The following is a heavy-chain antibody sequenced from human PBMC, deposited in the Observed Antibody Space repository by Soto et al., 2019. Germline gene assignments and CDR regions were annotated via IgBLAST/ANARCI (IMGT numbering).Heavy chain of an antibody. CDR3: ARDELGSGYDYYYYYGMDV. CDR1: GYTFTGYY. CDR2: INPNSGGT. Sequence: ASVKVSCKASGYTFTGYYMHWVRQAPGQGLEWMGRINPNSGGTNYAQKFQGRVTMTRDTSISTAYMELSRLRSDDTAVYYCARDELGSGYDYYYYYGMDVWGQGTTVTVSS. J-gene: IGHJ6*02. D-gene: IGHD5-12*01. V-gene: IGHV1-2*06.